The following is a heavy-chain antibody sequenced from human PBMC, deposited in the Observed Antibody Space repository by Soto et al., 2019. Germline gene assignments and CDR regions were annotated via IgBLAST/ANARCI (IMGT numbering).Heavy chain of an antibody. J-gene: IGHJ4*02. CDR1: GFTFSSYA. Sequence: GGSLRLSCAASGFTFSSYAMSWVRQAPGKGLEWVSAISGSGGSTYYADSVKGRFTISRDNSKNTLYLQMNSLRAEDTAVYYCARDLDGVVGATDYWGQGTLVTVSS. CDR3: ARDLDGVVGATDY. CDR2: ISGSGGST. V-gene: IGHV3-23*01. D-gene: IGHD1-26*01.